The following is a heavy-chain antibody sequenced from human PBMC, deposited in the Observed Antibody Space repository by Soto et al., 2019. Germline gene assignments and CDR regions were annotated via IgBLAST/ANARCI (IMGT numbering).Heavy chain of an antibody. J-gene: IGHJ6*02. CDR2: IYHSGST. CDR1: GYSISSGYY. V-gene: IGHV4-38-2*01. CDR3: ARVGTPGGMDV. D-gene: IGHD7-27*01. Sequence: SSETLSLTCAVSGYSISSGYYWGWIRQPPGKGLEWIGSIYHSGSTYYNPSLKSRVTISVDTSKNQFSLKLSSVTAADTAVYYCARVGTPGGMDVWGQGTTVTVSS.